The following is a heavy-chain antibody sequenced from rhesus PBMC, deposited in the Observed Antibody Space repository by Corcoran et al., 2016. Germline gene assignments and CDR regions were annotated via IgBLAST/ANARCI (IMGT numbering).Heavy chain of an antibody. D-gene: IGHD6-43*01. J-gene: IGHJ5-1*01. Sequence: QVQLQESGPGLGKPSETLSLTCAVSGGSISAYCYWNLIRPPPGPGLEWIGNIDGNSDSTYYKPALKSRVTISKDTYKNKCFLKLSSVTAADTAVYYCARGAAAARGRFDVWGPGVLVTVSS. CDR1: GGSISAYCY. V-gene: IGHV4S9*01. CDR3: ARGAAAARGRFDV. CDR2: IDGNSDST.